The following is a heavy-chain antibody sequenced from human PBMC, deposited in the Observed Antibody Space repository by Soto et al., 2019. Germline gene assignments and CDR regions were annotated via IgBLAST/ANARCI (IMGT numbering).Heavy chain of an antibody. CDR2: INHSGST. J-gene: IGHJ5*02. CDR3: VCMPEYNWFDP. V-gene: IGHV4-34*01. Sequence: SDTLSLTCAVYGGSFSGYYWSWIRQPPGKGLEWIGEINHSGSTNYHPSLKSRVTISVDTSKNQFSLKLSSVTAADTAVHYCVCMPEYNWFDPWGQGTLVTVSS. D-gene: IGHD2-8*01. CDR1: GGSFSGYY.